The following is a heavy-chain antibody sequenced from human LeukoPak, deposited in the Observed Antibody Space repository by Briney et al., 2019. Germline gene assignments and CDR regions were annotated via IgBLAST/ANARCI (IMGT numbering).Heavy chain of an antibody. D-gene: IGHD1-26*01. J-gene: IGHJ4*02. CDR1: GFTFSSYW. CDR2: IKSDGSST. V-gene: IGHV3-74*01. CDR3: ARVGVRPL. Sequence: GGSLRLSCAASGFTFSSYWMHWVRQAPGKGLVWVSRIKSDGSSTSYADSVKGRFTISRDNAKNTLYLQMNSLRAEDTAVYYCARVGVRPLWGQGTLVTVSS.